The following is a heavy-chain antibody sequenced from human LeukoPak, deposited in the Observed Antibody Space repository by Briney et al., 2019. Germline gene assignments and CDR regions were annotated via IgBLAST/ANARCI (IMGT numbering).Heavy chain of an antibody. CDR2: ISSSSSYI. J-gene: IGHJ3*02. Sequence: GGSLRLSCAASGFTFSSYSMNWVRQAPGKGLEWVSSISSSSSYIYYADSVKGRFTISRDNAKNSLYLQMNSLRAEDTAVYYCAKDRREYSYGAGAFDIWGQGTMVTVSS. CDR1: GFTFSSYS. D-gene: IGHD5-18*01. V-gene: IGHV3-21*01. CDR3: AKDRREYSYGAGAFDI.